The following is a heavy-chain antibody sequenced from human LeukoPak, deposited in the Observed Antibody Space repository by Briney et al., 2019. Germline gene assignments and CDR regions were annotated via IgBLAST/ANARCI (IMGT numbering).Heavy chain of an antibody. CDR2: ISGTGYNT. CDR1: GFTFRNCA. D-gene: IGHD3-10*01. J-gene: IGHJ4*02. V-gene: IGHV3-23*01. CDR3: AKHVSGSLFYFDY. Sequence: GGSLRLSCAASGFTFRNCAMSWVRQAPGNGLEWVSGISGTGYNTYYADSVKGRFTISRDNSKNTLYLQMNSLGAEDTAVYYCAKHVSGSLFYFDYWGQRTLVTVSS.